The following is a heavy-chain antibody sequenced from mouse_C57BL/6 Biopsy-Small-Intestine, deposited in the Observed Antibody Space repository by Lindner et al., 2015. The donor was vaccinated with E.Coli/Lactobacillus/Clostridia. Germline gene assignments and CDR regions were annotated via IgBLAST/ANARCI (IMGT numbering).Heavy chain of an antibody. CDR2: IDPENGDT. V-gene: IGHV14-4*01. Sequence: AGLVRPGASVKLSCTASGFNIKDDYMHWVKQRPEQGLEWIGWIDPENGDTEYASKFQGKATITADTSSNTAYLQLSSLTSEDTAVYYCTTIYYGSSYGGYFDVWGTGTTVTVSS. D-gene: IGHD1-1*01. CDR1: GFNIKDDY. CDR3: TTIYYGSSYGGYFDV. J-gene: IGHJ1*03.